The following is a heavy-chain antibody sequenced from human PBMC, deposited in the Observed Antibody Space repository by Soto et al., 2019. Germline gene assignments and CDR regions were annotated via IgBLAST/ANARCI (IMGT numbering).Heavy chain of an antibody. J-gene: IGHJ4*02. D-gene: IGHD3-10*01. CDR3: AKDEGSGSETPDY. CDR1: GFTFRSYT. CDR2: ISMSSRYI. Sequence: EVQLVESGGGLVKPGGSLRLSCSASGFTFRSYTMNWVRQAPGKGLEWVSSISMSSRYIYYADSVKGRFTISRDNAKNSLYLEMNSLRAEDTAIYYCAKDEGSGSETPDYWGQGTLVTVSS. V-gene: IGHV3-21*01.